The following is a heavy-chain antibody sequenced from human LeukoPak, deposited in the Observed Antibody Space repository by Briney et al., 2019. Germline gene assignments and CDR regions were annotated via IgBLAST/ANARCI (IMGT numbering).Heavy chain of an antibody. D-gene: IGHD6-13*01. CDR1: GGSFSGYY. V-gene: IGHV4-34*01. CDR3: ARGSSSWYVAYYYYYMDV. J-gene: IGHJ6*03. CDR2: INHSGST. Sequence: SETLSLTCAVYGGSFSGYYWSWIRQPPGKGLEWIGEINHSGSTNYNPSLKSRVTISVDTSKNQFPLKLSSVTAADTAVYYCARGSSSWYVAYYYYYMDVWGKGTTVTVSS.